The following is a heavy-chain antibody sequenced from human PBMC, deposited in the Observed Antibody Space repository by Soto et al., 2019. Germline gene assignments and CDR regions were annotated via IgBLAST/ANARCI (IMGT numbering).Heavy chain of an antibody. Sequence: QVQLVQSGAEVKRPRSSVKVSCKASGGTFSSYTISWVRQAPGQGLEWMGRIIPILGIANYAQKFQGRVTITADKSTSTAYIEISSLRSEDTAVYYCASVLSGDPEPEGYWGQGTLVTVSS. CDR2: IIPILGIA. J-gene: IGHJ4*02. V-gene: IGHV1-69*02. D-gene: IGHD3-10*01. CDR3: ASVLSGDPEPEGY. CDR1: GGTFSSYT.